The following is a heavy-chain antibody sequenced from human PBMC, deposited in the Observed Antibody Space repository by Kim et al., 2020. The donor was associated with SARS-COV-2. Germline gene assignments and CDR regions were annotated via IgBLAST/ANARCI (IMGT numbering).Heavy chain of an antibody. CDR3: AKDRIAVAGTHIYAEYFQH. J-gene: IGHJ1*01. Sequence: GGSLRLSCAASGFTFSSYGMHWVRQAPGKGLEWVAVISYDGSNKYYADSVKGRFTISRDNSKNTLYLQMNSLRAEDTAVYYCAKDRIAVAGTHIYAEYFQHWGQGTLVTVSS. V-gene: IGHV3-30*18. CDR2: ISYDGSNK. CDR1: GFTFSSYG. D-gene: IGHD6-19*01.